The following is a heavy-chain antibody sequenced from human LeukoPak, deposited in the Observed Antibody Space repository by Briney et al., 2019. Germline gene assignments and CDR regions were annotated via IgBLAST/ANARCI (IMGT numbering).Heavy chain of an antibody. CDR2: IIPIFGTA. CDR1: GGTFSSYA. Sequence: GSSVKVSRKASGGTFSSYAISWVRQAPGQGLEWMGRIIPIFGTANYAQKFQGRVTITTDESTSTAYMELSSLRSEDTAVYYCASTLYYYDSSGYSLWGQGTLVTVSS. V-gene: IGHV1-69*05. J-gene: IGHJ4*02. D-gene: IGHD3-22*01. CDR3: ASTLYYYDSSGYSL.